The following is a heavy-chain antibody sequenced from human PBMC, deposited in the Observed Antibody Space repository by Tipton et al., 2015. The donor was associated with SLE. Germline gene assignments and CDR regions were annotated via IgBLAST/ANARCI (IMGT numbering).Heavy chain of an antibody. V-gene: IGHV4-34*01. Sequence: TLSLTCAVYGGSFSGYYWSWIRQPPGKGLEWIGEINHSGSTNYNPSLKSRVTISVDTSKNQFSLNLSSVTAADTAVYYCARPSTGYSGYAPFAFDIWGQGTMVTVSS. CDR1: GGSFSGYY. J-gene: IGHJ3*02. CDR2: INHSGST. CDR3: ARPSTGYSGYAPFAFDI. D-gene: IGHD5-12*01.